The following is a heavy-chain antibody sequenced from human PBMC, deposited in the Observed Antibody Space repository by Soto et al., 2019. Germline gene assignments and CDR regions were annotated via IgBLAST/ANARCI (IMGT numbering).Heavy chain of an antibody. CDR2: INHIGIT. CDR3: ATTQTALTIFGVVSAFDY. D-gene: IGHD3-3*02. CDR1: GGSFSGYY. Sequence: SETLSLTCAVYGGSFSGYYWGWIRQPPGKGLEWIGEINHIGITNYNPSLKSRVAISLDVSKNQFPLKLSSVTAADTAVYYCATTQTALTIFGVVSAFDYWGQGTLVTVSS. V-gene: IGHV4-34*01. J-gene: IGHJ4*02.